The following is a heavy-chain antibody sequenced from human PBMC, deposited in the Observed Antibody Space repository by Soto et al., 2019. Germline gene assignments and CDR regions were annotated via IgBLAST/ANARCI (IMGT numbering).Heavy chain of an antibody. CDR2: INPNSGGT. CDR1: GYTFTGYY. J-gene: IGHJ4*02. V-gene: IGHV1-2*02. CDR3: ARVRAARNYFYY. Sequence: ASVKVSCKASGYTFTGYYMHWVRQAPGQGLEWMGWINPNSGGTNYAQKFRGRVTMTRDTSISTAYMELSRLRSDDTAVYYCARVRAARNYFYYWGQGTQVTVS. D-gene: IGHD6-6*01.